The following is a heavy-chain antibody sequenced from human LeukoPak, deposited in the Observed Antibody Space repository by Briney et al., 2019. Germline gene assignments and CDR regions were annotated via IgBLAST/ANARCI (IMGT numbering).Heavy chain of an antibody. J-gene: IGHJ4*02. CDR1: GGTFSSYA. D-gene: IGHD3-22*01. Sequence: ASVKVSCKASGGTFSSYAISWVRQAPGQGLEWMGGIIPIFGTTNYAQKFQDRVTITADKSTSTAYMELSSLRSEDTAVYYCARDWDSSGYYNYWGQGTLVTVSS. CDR3: ARDWDSSGYYNY. V-gene: IGHV1-69*06. CDR2: IIPIFGTT.